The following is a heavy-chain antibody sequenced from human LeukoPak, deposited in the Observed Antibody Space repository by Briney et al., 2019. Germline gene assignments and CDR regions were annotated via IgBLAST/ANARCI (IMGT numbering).Heavy chain of an antibody. Sequence: ASVKVSCKASGYTFTSYDINWVRQAPGQGLEWMGRINPNSGDTNYAQKFQGRVTMTRDTSLSTAHMELSSLRSDDTAMYYCAREREREGYSSSRMFDYWGQGTLVTVSS. CDR2: INPNSGDT. CDR1: GYTFTSYD. D-gene: IGHD6-13*01. CDR3: AREREREGYSSSRMFDY. V-gene: IGHV1-2*06. J-gene: IGHJ4*02.